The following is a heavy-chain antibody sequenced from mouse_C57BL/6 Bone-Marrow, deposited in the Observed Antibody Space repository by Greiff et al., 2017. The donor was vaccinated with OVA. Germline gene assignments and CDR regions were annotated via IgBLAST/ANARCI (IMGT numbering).Heavy chain of an antibody. CDR2: IYPGGGYT. V-gene: IGHV1-63*01. CDR1: GYTFTNYW. J-gene: IGHJ2*01. CDR3: ARWILYFDY. Sequence: QVQLKASGAELVRPGTSVKMSCKASGYTFTNYWIGWAKQRPGHGLEWIGDIYPGGGYTNYNEKFKGKATLTADKSSSTAFMQFSSLTSEDSAIYYGARWILYFDYWGQGTTLTVSS.